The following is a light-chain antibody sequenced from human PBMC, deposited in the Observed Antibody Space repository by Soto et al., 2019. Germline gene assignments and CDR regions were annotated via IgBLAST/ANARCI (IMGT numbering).Light chain of an antibody. CDR2: GAS. CDR1: QSVSSS. CDR3: HQYARSPFG. V-gene: IGKV3-20*01. J-gene: IGKJ3*01. Sequence: EIVLTQSPGTLSLSPGERATLSCRASQSVSSSLAWYQQIPGQAPRLLIYGASSRATGIADRFSGSGSGTDFTLTISGLEPEDFAVYYCHQYARSPFGFGPGTKVDIK.